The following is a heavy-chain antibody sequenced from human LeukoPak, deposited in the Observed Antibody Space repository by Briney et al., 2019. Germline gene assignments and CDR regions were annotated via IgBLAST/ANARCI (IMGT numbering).Heavy chain of an antibody. V-gene: IGHV4-59*01. CDR2: ISSSGST. J-gene: IGHJ4*02. D-gene: IGHD3-22*01. CDR1: GGSTTNYY. Sequence: SETLSLTCTVSGGSTTNYYWTWIRQPPGKGLEWIGYISSSGSTNYKPSLKSRVTMSLGTSENQFSLTVSSVTAADTAVYYCARGLGSGYTDNWGQGTLVTVSS. CDR3: ARGLGSGYTDN.